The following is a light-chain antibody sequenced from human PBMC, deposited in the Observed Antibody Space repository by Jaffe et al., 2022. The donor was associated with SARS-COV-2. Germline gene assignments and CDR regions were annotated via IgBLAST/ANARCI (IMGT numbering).Light chain of an antibody. J-gene: IGLJ3*02. CDR1: NNDVGNFNY. CDR3: SSYTTRSTRV. Sequence: QSALTQPASVSGSPGQSLTISCTGTNNDVGNFNYVSWYQQHPGKAPKLLIYEVTNRPSGVPDRFSGSKSDNTASLTISGLQAEDEADYFCSSYTTRSTRVFGGGTKLTVL. V-gene: IGLV2-14*03. CDR2: EVT.